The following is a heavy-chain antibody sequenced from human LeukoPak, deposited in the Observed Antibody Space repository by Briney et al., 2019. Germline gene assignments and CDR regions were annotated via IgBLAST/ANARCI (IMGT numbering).Heavy chain of an antibody. D-gene: IGHD2/OR15-2a*01. Sequence: GASVKVSCKASGYTFADYFIHWVRQAPGQGLEWMGWLNPHSGVTQYAQKFQGRVTMTRDTSISTAYMDLSGLKSDDTAVYFCARELIEDQNWFDPWGQGTLVTVSS. CDR3: ARELIEDQNWFDP. CDR2: LNPHSGVT. J-gene: IGHJ5*02. CDR1: GYTFADYF. V-gene: IGHV1-2*02.